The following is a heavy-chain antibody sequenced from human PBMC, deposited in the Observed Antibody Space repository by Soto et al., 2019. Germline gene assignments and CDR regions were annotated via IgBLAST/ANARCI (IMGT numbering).Heavy chain of an antibody. Sequence: SVKVSCKASGFTFTSSAMQWVRQARGQRLEWIGWIVVGSGNTNYAQKFQERVTITRDMSTSTAYMELSSLRSEDTAVYYCAAAGLRYFDLFDYWGQGTLVTDSS. CDR1: GFTFTSSA. CDR3: AAAGLRYFDLFDY. V-gene: IGHV1-58*02. J-gene: IGHJ4*02. D-gene: IGHD3-9*01. CDR2: IVVGSGNT.